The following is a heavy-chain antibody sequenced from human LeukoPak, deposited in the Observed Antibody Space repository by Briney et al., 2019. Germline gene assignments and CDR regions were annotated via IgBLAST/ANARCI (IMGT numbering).Heavy chain of an antibody. CDR1: GGSITSYY. CDR2: IFYSGST. D-gene: IGHD3-3*01. J-gene: IGHJ4*02. CDR3: ARESHGRSGYDTLFDY. V-gene: IGHV4-59*01. Sequence: SETLSLTCTVSGGSITSYYWSWLRQPPGKGLEWIGYIFYSGSTNYNPSLRSRVTISVDTSKNQFSLKLTSVTAADTAVYYCARESHGRSGYDTLFDYWGQGPLVTVSS.